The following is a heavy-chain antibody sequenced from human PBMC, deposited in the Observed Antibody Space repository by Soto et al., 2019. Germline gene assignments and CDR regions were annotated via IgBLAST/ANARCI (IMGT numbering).Heavy chain of an antibody. D-gene: IGHD5-18*01. CDR1: GFTFSGHW. CDR3: ARPLYSYGPMDV. CDR2: IDTDGSGT. V-gene: IGHV3-74*01. J-gene: IGHJ6*02. Sequence: PGGSLRLSCAASGFTFSGHWMRWVRQAPGKGLEWVSRIDTDGSGTSYADSVKGRFTISRDNAKNTVYLQMNSLRAEDTAVYYCARPLYSYGPMDVWGQGTTVTVSS.